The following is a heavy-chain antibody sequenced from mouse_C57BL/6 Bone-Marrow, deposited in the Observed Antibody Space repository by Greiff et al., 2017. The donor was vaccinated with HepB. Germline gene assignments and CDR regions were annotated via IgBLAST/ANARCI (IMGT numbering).Heavy chain of an antibody. Sequence: EESGPGLVKPSQSLSLTCSVTGYSITSGYYWNWIRQFPGNKLEWMGYISYDGSNNYNPSLKNRISITRDTSKNQFFLKLNSVTTEDTATYYCARAKVYFDYWGQGTTLTVSS. CDR2: ISYDGSN. J-gene: IGHJ2*01. CDR3: ARAKVYFDY. CDR1: GYSITSGYY. V-gene: IGHV3-6*01.